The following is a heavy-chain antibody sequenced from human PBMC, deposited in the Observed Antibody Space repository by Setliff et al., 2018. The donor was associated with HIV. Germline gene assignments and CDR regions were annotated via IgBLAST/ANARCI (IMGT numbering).Heavy chain of an antibody. V-gene: IGHV1-69*13. D-gene: IGHD3-22*01. CDR2: IVPKFRTT. CDR1: GAIFSTYG. J-gene: IGHJ6*03. Sequence: SVKVSCKTSGAIFSTYGLSWVRGAPGQGLEWMGGIVPKFRTTNYAQKFQGRVTITADESTGTAYLELSSLRSEDTAVYYCARDGYYYDSSAFFEGYHYYYMDVGGKGTTVTVSS. CDR3: ARDGYYYDSSAFFEGYHYYYMDV.